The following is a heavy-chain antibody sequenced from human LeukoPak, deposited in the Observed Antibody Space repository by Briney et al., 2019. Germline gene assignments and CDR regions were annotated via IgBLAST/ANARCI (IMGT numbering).Heavy chain of an antibody. Sequence: PGGSLRLSCAASGFTFSDYYMSWIRQAPGKGLEWVSHIHSSSSYTKYADSVKGRFTISRDNARNSLYLQMNSLRAEDAAVYYCARRSPLIVAPDTHFDYWGQGTLVTVSS. V-gene: IGHV3-11*06. J-gene: IGHJ4*02. CDR1: GFTFSDYY. CDR3: ARRSPLIVAPDTHFDY. D-gene: IGHD6-13*01. CDR2: IHSSSSYT.